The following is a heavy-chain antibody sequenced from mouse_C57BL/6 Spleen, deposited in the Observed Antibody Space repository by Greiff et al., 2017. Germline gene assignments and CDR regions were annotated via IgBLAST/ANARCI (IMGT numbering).Heavy chain of an antibody. J-gene: IGHJ4*01. CDR1: GFTFSDYG. Sequence: EVQGVESGGGLVKPGGSLKLSCAASGFTFSDYGMHWVRQAPEKGLEWVAYICSGSSTLYYADTVKGRFTISRDHSKNTLFLQMTSLRSEDTAMYYCARGDRYYAMDYWGQGTSVTVSS. V-gene: IGHV5-17*01. CDR3: ARGDRYYAMDY. CDR2: ICSGSSTL. D-gene: IGHD2-3*01.